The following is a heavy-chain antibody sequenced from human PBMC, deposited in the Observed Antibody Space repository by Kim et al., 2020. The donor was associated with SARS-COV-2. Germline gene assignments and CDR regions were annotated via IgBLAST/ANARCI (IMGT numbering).Heavy chain of an antibody. V-gene: IGHV3-23*01. J-gene: IGHJ6*02. CDR3: AKLVYGDYGIYGMDV. D-gene: IGHD4-17*01. Sequence: DSVKGPFTISRDNSKNTLYLQMNSLRAEDTAVYYCAKLVYGDYGIYGMDVWGQGTTVTVSS.